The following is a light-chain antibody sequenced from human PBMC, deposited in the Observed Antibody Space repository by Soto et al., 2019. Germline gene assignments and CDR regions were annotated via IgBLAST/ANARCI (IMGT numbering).Light chain of an antibody. CDR2: DAS. CDR1: QSLTSTY. J-gene: IGKJ2*01. Sequence: EIVLTQSPGTLSLSPGERATLSCRASQSLTSTYLAWYQQKPGQAPRLLIYDASTRATGIPDRFSGSGSGTDFTLTISRLEHEDFAVYYCQHYESSPPSYTFGQGTKLEIK. V-gene: IGKV3-20*01. CDR3: QHYESSPPSYT.